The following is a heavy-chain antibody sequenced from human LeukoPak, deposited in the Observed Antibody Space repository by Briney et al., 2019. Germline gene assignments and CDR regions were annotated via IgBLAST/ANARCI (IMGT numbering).Heavy chain of an antibody. Sequence: GGSLRLSCAASGFTFSTYGMHWVRQAPGKGLEWVAFIRYDGSNKYYADSVKGRFTISRDNSKNTLYLQMNSLRAEDTAVYYCAKVWSAHPNYYYMDVWGKGTTVTVSS. J-gene: IGHJ6*03. CDR2: IRYDGSNK. CDR3: AKVWSAHPNYYYMDV. D-gene: IGHD3-3*01. CDR1: GFTFSTYG. V-gene: IGHV3-30*02.